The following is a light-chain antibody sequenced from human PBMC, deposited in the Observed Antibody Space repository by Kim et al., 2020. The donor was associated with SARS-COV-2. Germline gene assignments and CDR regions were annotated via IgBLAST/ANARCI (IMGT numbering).Light chain of an antibody. CDR3: QAWDSSTGLV. Sequence: SYELTQPPSVSVSPGQTASITCSGDKLGNKYAYWYQQKPGQSPVLVICQDSKRPSGIPERFSGSNSGNTATLTISGAQSLDEADYYCQAWDSSTGLVFGG. V-gene: IGLV3-1*01. CDR2: QDS. J-gene: IGLJ3*02. CDR1: KLGNKY.